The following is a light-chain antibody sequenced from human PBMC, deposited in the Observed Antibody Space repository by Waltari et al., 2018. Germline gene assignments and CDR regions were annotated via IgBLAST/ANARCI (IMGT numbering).Light chain of an antibody. CDR2: GAS. V-gene: IGKV3-20*01. J-gene: IGKJ2*01. Sequence: VLTQSPGTLSLSPGERATLSCRASQSQTKKYLAWYQQKPGQAPRLLIYGASSRAAGIPDRFSGSGSWTDFTLTISRLEPEDSAVYYCQQYGSSILYTFGQGTKLEIK. CDR1: QSQTKKY. CDR3: QQYGSSILYT.